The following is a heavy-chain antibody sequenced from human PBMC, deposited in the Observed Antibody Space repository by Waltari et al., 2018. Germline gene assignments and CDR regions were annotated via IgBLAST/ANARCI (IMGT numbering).Heavy chain of an antibody. CDR3: ARATIVVVPAASPRFDI. D-gene: IGHD2-2*01. Sequence: QFQMQESGPGLVKPSQTLSLTCPFSGGSLRSGRYYWSWSRQHPGKGLEWIGYIYYSGSTYYNPSLKSRVTISVDTSKNQFSLKLSSVTAADTAVYYCARATIVVVPAASPRFDIWGQGTMVTVSS. CDR1: GGSLRSGRYY. J-gene: IGHJ3*02. V-gene: IGHV4-31*03. CDR2: IYYSGST.